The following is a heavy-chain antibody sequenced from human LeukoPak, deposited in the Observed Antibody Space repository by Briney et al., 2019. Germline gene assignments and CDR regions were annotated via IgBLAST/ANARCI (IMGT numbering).Heavy chain of an antibody. V-gene: IGHV5-51*01. J-gene: IGHJ3*01. CDR3: ARPNITSYYDSRGYDAFDV. Sequence: GESLKISCKGSGYRFNAYWIAWVRQMPGKGLGWMGIIYPDDSDTRNSPSFQGQVTISADKSVRTAYLQWSSLKASDTAMYYCARPNITSYYDSRGYDAFDVWGQGTMVTVSS. D-gene: IGHD3-22*01. CDR1: GYRFNAYW. CDR2: IYPDDSDT.